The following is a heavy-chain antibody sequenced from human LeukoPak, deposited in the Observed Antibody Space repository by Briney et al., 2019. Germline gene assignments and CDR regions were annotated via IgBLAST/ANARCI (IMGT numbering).Heavy chain of an antibody. D-gene: IGHD3-10*01. J-gene: IGHJ5*02. CDR3: ARESYYYGSGSYYNDA. CDR1: GGSISSYY. Sequence: PSETLSLTCTVSGGSISSYYWSWIRQPAGKGLEWIGRIYTSGSTNYNPSLKSRVTMSVDTSKNQFSLKLSSVTAADTAVYYCARESYYYGSGSYYNDAWGQGTLVTVSS. CDR2: IYTSGST. V-gene: IGHV4-4*07.